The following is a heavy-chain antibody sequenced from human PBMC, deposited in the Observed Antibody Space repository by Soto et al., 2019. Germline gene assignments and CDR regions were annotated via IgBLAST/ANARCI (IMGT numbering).Heavy chain of an antibody. J-gene: IGHJ5*02. CDR2: IIPIFGTE. CDR1: GGTFSSYA. D-gene: IGHD1-7*01. Sequence: QVQLVQSGSEVKKPGSSVKVSCKASGGTFSSYAISWVRQAPGQGLEWMGGIIPIFGTENYAQKFQGRVTITADESTSPAYMELSSLRSEDTAVYYCARVLDWNYFDWFDPWGQGTLVTVSS. V-gene: IGHV1-69*01. CDR3: ARVLDWNYFDWFDP.